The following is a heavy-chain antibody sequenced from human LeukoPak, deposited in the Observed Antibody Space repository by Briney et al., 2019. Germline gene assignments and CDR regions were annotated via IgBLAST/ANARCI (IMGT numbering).Heavy chain of an antibody. V-gene: IGHV1-46*01. Sequence: GASVKVSCKASGYTFTSYYMHWVLQAPGQGLEWMGIINPSGCSTSYAQKFQGRVTITRDMSTSTVCMELSSLRSEDTAVYYCARVRSAGMTIAAAGPPGYWGQGTLVTVSS. CDR3: ARVRSAGMTIAAAGPPGY. D-gene: IGHD6-13*01. CDR2: INPSGCST. CDR1: GYTFTSYY. J-gene: IGHJ4*02.